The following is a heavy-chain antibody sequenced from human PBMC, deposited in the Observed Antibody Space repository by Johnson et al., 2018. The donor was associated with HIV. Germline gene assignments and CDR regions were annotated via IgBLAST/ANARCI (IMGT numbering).Heavy chain of an antibody. D-gene: IGHD6-13*01. CDR2: ISYDGRNK. J-gene: IGHJ3*02. CDR1: GFTFSSYG. CDR3: AREQLVLGSFRSDAFDI. Sequence: QVQLVESGGGVVQPGRSLRLSCVASGFTFSSYGMHWVRQAPGKGLEWVAVISYDGRNKDYAESVRGRFTVSRDNSKNTLYLQMNSLRAEDTAVYYCAREQLVLGSFRSDAFDIWGQGTMVTVSS. V-gene: IGHV3-30*03.